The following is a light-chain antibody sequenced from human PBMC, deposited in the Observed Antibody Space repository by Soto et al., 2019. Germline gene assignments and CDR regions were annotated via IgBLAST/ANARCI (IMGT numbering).Light chain of an antibody. CDR2: AAS. V-gene: IGKV3-20*01. Sequence: EVVLTQSPGTLSLSPGDRATLSCRACPCVVSSYLGWFQQRPGQAPRLLISAASSRAPGIPDRFRGRGSGADFTLTITRLEPEDFAVYYCQHYGSPPPTFGQGTKVDIK. CDR3: QHYGSPPPT. CDR1: PCVVSSY. J-gene: IGKJ1*01.